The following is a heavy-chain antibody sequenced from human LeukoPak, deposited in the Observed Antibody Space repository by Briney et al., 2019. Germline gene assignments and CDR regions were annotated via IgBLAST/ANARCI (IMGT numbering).Heavy chain of an antibody. CDR3: ARWGSLRFLEWSPVLGFDP. J-gene: IGHJ5*02. CDR1: GGSISSYY. CDR2: IYYSGST. Sequence: PSETLSLTCTVSGGSISSYYWSWIRQPPGKGLEWIGYIYYSGSTNYNPSLKSRVTISVDTSKNQFSLKLSSVTAADTAVYYCARWGSLRFLEWSPVLGFDPWGQGTLVTVSS. D-gene: IGHD3-3*01. V-gene: IGHV4-59*08.